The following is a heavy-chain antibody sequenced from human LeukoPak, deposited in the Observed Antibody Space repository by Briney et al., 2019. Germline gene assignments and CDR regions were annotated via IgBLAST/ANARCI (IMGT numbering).Heavy chain of an antibody. Sequence: GGSLRLSCAASGFTFDDYGMIWVRQAPGKGLEWVSYITWNGVGTAYADSMKGRFTISRDNAKNSLYLQMNSLRAEDTAVYYCAELGITMIGGVWGKGTTVTISS. CDR3: AELGITMIGGV. CDR1: GFTFDDYG. CDR2: ITWNGVGT. D-gene: IGHD3-10*02. V-gene: IGHV3-20*04. J-gene: IGHJ6*04.